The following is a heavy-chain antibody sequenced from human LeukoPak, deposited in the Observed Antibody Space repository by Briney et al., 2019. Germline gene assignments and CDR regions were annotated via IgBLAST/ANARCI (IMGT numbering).Heavy chain of an antibody. V-gene: IGHV3-23*01. Sequence: PGGSLRLSCAASGFTFSSYAMSWVRQAPGKGLERVSAISGSGGSTYYADSVKGRFTISRDNSKNTLYLQMNSLRAEDTAVYYCAKVGLVVVAANRGEDAFDIWGQGTMVTVSS. CDR3: AKVGLVVVAANRGEDAFDI. D-gene: IGHD2-15*01. J-gene: IGHJ3*02. CDR1: GFTFSSYA. CDR2: ISGSGGST.